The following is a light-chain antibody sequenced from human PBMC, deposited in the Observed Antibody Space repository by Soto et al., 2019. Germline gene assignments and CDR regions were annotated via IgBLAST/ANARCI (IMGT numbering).Light chain of an antibody. CDR3: SPRTSNSYLYG. J-gene: IGLJ1*01. Sequence: QSVLTQPASVSGSPGQSITISCTGTSSDVGGYNYVSWYQQHPGKAPKLMIYEVSNRPSGVSNRFSGSKSGNTVSLTISGLQAEYEADYYSSPRTSNSYLYGFGTGTKVT. CDR1: SSDVGGYNY. CDR2: EVS. V-gene: IGLV2-14*01.